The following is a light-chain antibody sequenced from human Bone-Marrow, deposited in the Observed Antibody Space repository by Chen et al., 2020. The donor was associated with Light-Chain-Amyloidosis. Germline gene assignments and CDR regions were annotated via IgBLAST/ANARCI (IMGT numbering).Light chain of an antibody. CDR3: QEYDNLFPFT. J-gene: IGKJ3*01. Sequence: DIQMTQSPSSMSASEGDRVTITCQASQDISNNLNWYQQKPGKAPNLLIYDAANLEAGVPARFSGIGSGTDFTLTISSLQPEDIATYYCQEYDNLFPFTFGPGTKVDLK. V-gene: IGKV1-33*01. CDR1: QDISNN. CDR2: DAA.